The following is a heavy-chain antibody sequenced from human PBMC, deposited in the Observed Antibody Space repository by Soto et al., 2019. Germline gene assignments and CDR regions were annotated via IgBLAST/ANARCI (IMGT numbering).Heavy chain of an antibody. CDR1: GGTFSSYA. D-gene: IGHD2-2*01. V-gene: IGHV1-69*01. CDR3: AAKDIVVVPAARNYYYYYGMDV. CDR2: IIPIFGTA. J-gene: IGHJ6*02. Sequence: QVQLVQSGAEVKKPGSSVKVSCKASGGTFSSYAISWVRQAPGQGLEWMGGIIPIFGTANYAQKFQGRVTITADESTSTAYMELSSLRSEDTAVYYCAAKDIVVVPAARNYYYYYGMDVCGQGTTVTVSS.